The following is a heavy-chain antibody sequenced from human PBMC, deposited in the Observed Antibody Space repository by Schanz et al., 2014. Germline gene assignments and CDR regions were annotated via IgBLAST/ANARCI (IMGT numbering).Heavy chain of an antibody. CDR2: INTNTGNP. CDR1: GYTFAMYD. J-gene: IGHJ4*02. Sequence: QVQLVQSGSELKKPGASVKVSCKASGYTFAMYDMNWVRQAPGQGLEWMGWINTNTGNPTYAQGFTGRFVFSLDTSVSTAYLQISSLKAEDTAAYYCTTETIAMAGTFSIWGQGTLVTVSS. CDR3: TTETIAMAGTFSI. D-gene: IGHD6-19*01. V-gene: IGHV7-4-1*02.